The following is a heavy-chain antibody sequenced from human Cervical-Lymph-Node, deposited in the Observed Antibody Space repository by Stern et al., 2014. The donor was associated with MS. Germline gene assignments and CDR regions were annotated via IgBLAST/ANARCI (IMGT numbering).Heavy chain of an antibody. J-gene: IGHJ4*02. CDR1: GYSFTIYY. CDR2: IYPYDSDT. V-gene: IGHV5-51*01. Sequence: EVQLEESGAEVKKPGESLKISCKLSGYSFTIYYIAWVRQMPGKGLDWRGVIYPYDSDTTYSPSFQGQVTISADKSITTAYLQWSSLRASDTAMYYCARHVQGFDYWGQGTLVTVSS. CDR3: ARHVQGFDY.